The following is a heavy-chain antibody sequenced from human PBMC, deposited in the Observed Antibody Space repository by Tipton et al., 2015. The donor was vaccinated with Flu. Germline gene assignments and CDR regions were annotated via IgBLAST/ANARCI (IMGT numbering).Heavy chain of an antibody. V-gene: IGHV4-38-2*01. D-gene: IGHD4-11*01. Sequence: TLSLTCAVSGDSISSDYYWGWIRQFPGKGLEWIGSVSRSGDTNYNPSLRSRVTTSIDRSKNQFSLKMKSVTAADMAVYYCARRDYSNYVSDPKSWFDPWGQGTLVAVSS. CDR3: ARRDYSNYVSDPKSWFDP. CDR2: VSRSGDT. J-gene: IGHJ5*02. CDR1: GDSISSDYY.